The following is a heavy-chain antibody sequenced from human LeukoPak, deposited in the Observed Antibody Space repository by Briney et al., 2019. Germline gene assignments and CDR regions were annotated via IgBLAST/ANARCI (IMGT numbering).Heavy chain of an antibody. D-gene: IGHD6-19*01. CDR3: ARDNSGWSVDY. Sequence: ASVKVSCRASGYTFSSYYMHWVRQAPGQGLEWMGIISPSGDYTRYAQKLQGRVSMTLDTSTSTVYMELNSLESEDTAMYYCARDNSGWSVDYWGQGTLVTVTS. CDR1: GYTFSSYY. V-gene: IGHV1-46*04. CDR2: ISPSGDYT. J-gene: IGHJ4*02.